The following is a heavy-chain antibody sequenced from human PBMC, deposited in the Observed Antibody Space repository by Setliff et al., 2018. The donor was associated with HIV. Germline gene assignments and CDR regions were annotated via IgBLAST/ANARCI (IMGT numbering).Heavy chain of an antibody. V-gene: IGHV5-51*01. CDR1: GYSFTSFW. D-gene: IGHD6-19*01. J-gene: IGHJ5*02. CDR3: ARVPSQRVESSGWYIWFDP. CDR2: IYPSDSDT. Sequence: PGESLKISCKGSGYSFTSFWIGWVRQMPGKGLEWMGIIYPSDSDTRYSPSFQGQVTISADKSISTAYLQWSSLKASDTAMYYCARVPSQRVESSGWYIWFDPWGQGTLVTVSS.